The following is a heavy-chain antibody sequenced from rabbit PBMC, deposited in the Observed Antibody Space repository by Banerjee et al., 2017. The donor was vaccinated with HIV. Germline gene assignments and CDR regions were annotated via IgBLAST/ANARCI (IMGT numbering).Heavy chain of an antibody. V-gene: IGHV1S45*01. CDR1: GLDFSSSYR. J-gene: IGHJ3*01. Sequence: QEQLVESGGGLVQPEGSLTLTCKASGLDFSSSYRIFWVRQAPGKGLEYIGCFEPGDGSTYYASWVNGRFTISKPSSTTMTLQLNSLTAADTATYFCARDLNLWGQGTLVTVS. CDR3: ARDLNL. CDR2: FEPGDGST.